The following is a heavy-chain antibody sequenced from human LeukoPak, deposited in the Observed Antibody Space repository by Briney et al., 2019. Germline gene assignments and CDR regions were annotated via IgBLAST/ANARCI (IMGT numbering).Heavy chain of an antibody. D-gene: IGHD6-6*01. J-gene: IGHJ6*03. CDR1: GGTFSSYA. CDR2: IIPIFGTA. V-gene: IGHV1-69*05. Sequence: SVKVSCKASGGTFSSYAISWVRQAPGQGLEWMGGIIPIFGTANYAQKSQGRVTITTDESTSTAYIELSSLRSEDTAVYYCARALRIAARPEYYYYMDVWGKGTTVTVSS. CDR3: ARALRIAARPEYYYYMDV.